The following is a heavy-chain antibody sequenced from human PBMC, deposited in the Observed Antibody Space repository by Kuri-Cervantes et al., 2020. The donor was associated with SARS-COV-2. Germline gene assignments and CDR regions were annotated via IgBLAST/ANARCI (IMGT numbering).Heavy chain of an antibody. CDR2: IYYSGST. CDR3: ARHRDYGEIDY. CDR1: GGSISSSSYY. D-gene: IGHD4/OR15-4a*01. V-gene: IGHV4-39*01. J-gene: IGHJ4*02. Sequence: SETLSLTCTVSGGSISSSSYYEGWIRQPPGKGREWIGSIYYSGSTYYNPSLKSRVTISVDTSKNQFSLKLSSVTAADTAVYYCARHRDYGEIDYWGQGTLVTVSS.